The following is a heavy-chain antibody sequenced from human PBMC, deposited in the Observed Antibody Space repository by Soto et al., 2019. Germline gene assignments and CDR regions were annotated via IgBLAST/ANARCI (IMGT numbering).Heavy chain of an antibody. CDR1: GYTFKNYG. CDR3: ARDAQPNGVAADGESDY. J-gene: IGHJ4*02. CDR2: ITTYNGNR. V-gene: IGHV1-18*01. Sequence: ASVKVSCKASGYTFKNYGIKWVRQAPGQGLEWVGWITTYNGNRYSAEKFQGRVTMTTDTSTSTTYMELKSLTSDDTGVYYCARDAQPNGVAADGESDYWGQGTLVTVSS. D-gene: IGHD2-8*01.